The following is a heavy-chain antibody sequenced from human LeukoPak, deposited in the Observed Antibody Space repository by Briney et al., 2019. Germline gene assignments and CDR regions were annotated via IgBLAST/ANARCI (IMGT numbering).Heavy chain of an antibody. J-gene: IGHJ6*03. D-gene: IGHD3-10*01. CDR2: ISAYNGNT. CDR1: GYTFTNYD. V-gene: IGHV1-18*01. CDR3: ARVPPQEYYYGSGSFYMDV. Sequence: GASVKVSCKASGYTFTNYDINWVRQATGQGLEWMGWISAYNGNTNYAQKLQGRVTMTTDTSTSTAYMELRSLRSDDTAVYYCARVPPQEYYYGSGSFYMDVWGKGTTVTISS.